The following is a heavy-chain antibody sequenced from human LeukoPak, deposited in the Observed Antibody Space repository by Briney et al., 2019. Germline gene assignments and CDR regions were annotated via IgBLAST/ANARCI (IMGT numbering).Heavy chain of an antibody. CDR2: FYYSGST. V-gene: IGHV4-39*07. CDR1: GGSSSSSSYY. CDR3: AREGTTVAHWFDP. Sequence: SETLSLTCTVSGGSSSSSSYYWGWIRQPPGKGLEWIGSFYYSGSTYYNSSLKSRVTISVDTSKNQFSLKLSSVTAADTAVYYCAREGTTVAHWFDPWGQGTLVIVSS. D-gene: IGHD4-11*01. J-gene: IGHJ5*02.